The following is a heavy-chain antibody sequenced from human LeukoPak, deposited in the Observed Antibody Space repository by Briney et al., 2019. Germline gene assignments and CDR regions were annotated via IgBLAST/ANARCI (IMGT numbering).Heavy chain of an antibody. V-gene: IGHV4-39*02. CDR2: TFSSGRT. D-gene: IGHD5-18*01. CDR1: GGSIGSSSFY. Sequence: PSETLSLTCVVSGGSIGSSSFYWGWIRQPPGKGLEWLGSTFSSGRTSYSPSVESRITISLDTSKNHFSLNLKSVTAADTAVYYCTRSPGGNTAMIDYWGQGALVSVSS. J-gene: IGHJ4*02. CDR3: TRSPGGNTAMIDY.